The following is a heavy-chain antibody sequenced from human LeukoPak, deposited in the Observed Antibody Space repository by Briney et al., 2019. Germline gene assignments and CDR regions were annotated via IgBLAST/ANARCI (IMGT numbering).Heavy chain of an antibody. CDR2: IMPDGSDR. CDR3: ASRYCTSDSCFLRSYHCMDV. V-gene: IGHV3-7*01. CDR1: GLTFNRYW. J-gene: IGHJ6*03. D-gene: IGHD2-2*01. Sequence: QAGGSLRLSRAASGLTFNRYWMTWVRQAPGKGLEWVANIMPDGSDRYYVDSVKGRFTVSRDNAENSLHLQMNSLGVEDTAVYYCASRYCTSDSCFLRSYHCMDVWGKGTTVTVSS.